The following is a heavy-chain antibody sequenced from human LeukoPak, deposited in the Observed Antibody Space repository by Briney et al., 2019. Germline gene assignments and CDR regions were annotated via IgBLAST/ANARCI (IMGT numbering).Heavy chain of an antibody. CDR3: ARDLYDYVWRSYRTPFDY. J-gene: IGHJ4*02. V-gene: IGHV1-2*02. CDR2: INPNSGGT. D-gene: IGHD3-16*02. Sequence: ASVKVSCKASGYTFTGYYMHWVRQAPGQGLEWMGWINPNSGGTNYAQKFQGRVTMTRDTSISTAYMELSRLRSDDTAVYYCARDLYDYVWRSYRTPFDYWGQGTLVTVSS. CDR1: GYTFTGYY.